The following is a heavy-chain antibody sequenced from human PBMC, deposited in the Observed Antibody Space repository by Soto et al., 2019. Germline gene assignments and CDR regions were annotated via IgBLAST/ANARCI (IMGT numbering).Heavy chain of an antibody. CDR2: IYYSVST. D-gene: IGHD3-3*01. V-gene: IGHV4-59*01. J-gene: IGHJ6*02. Sequence: SLTCTVSGGSISSYYWSWLRQPPGKVLDCIGYIYYSVSTNYNPSLKSRVTISVDTSKNQFSLKLSSVTAADTAVYYCARASYDFWSGYYYYGMDVWGQGTTVTVSS. CDR1: GGSISSYY. CDR3: ARASYDFWSGYYYYGMDV.